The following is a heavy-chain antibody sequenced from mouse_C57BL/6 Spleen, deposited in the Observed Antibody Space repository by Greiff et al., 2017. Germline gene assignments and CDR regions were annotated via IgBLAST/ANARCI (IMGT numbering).Heavy chain of an antibody. V-gene: IGHV5-2*01. J-gene: IGHJ1*03. Sequence: EVQLVESGGGLVKPGESLKISCESSEYEFPTYDMSWVRQTPGKRLELVASIDSDGGSTYYPDTMERRFIISRDNTNKTLYLQMSSLRSEDTALYYWARQILGRGYWYYDDWGTGTTVTVSS. CDR1: EYEFPTYD. CDR3: ARQILGRGYWYYDD. CDR2: IDSDGGST. D-gene: IGHD4-1*01.